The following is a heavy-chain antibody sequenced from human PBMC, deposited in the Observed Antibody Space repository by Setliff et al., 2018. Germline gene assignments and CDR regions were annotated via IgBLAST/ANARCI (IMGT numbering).Heavy chain of an antibody. V-gene: IGHV3-30*02. CDR3: AKDRRSSSGLAVPYYYYGMDV. J-gene: IGHJ6*02. CDR1: GFTFSSYG. CDR2: IRYDGSNK. D-gene: IGHD3-22*01. Sequence: PGESLRLSCAASGFTFSSYGMHWVRQAPGKGLEWAAFIRYDGSNKYYADSVKGRFTISRDNSKNTLYLQMNSLRAEDTAVYYCAKDRRSSSGLAVPYYYYGMDVWGQGTTVTVSS.